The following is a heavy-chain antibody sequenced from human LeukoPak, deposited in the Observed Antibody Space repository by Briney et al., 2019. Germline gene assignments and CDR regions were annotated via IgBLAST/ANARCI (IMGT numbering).Heavy chain of an antibody. CDR1: GYTFTSYG. CDR3: ARDILYYYDSSGYDY. D-gene: IGHD3-22*01. Sequence: ASVKVSCKASGYTFTSYGISWVRQAPGQGLEWMGWISACNGNTNYAQELQGRVTMTTDTSTSTAYMELRSLRSDDTAVYYCARDILYYYDSSGYDYWGQGTLVTVSS. V-gene: IGHV1-18*01. CDR2: ISACNGNT. J-gene: IGHJ4*02.